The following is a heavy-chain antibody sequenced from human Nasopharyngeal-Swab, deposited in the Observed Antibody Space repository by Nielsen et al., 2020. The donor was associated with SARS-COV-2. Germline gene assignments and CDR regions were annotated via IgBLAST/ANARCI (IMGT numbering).Heavy chain of an antibody. CDR1: VGSISLYY. CDR2: VDSSGNT. D-gene: IGHD1-1*01. CDR3: ARAHLGFPWNDFDV. Sequence: SETLSLTCTVSVGSISLYYWSSIRQPPGKGLECVGSVDSSGNTNYNSSLKILLTIAMDLSKNQFSLKLSSLTAADTAVYYCARAHLGFPWNDFDVWRKVTTVTVPS. J-gene: IGHJ6*04. V-gene: IGHV4-59*01.